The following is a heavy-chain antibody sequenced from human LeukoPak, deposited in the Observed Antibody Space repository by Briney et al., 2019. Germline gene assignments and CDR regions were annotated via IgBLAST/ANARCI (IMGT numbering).Heavy chain of an antibody. CDR1: GGSISSSSYY. J-gene: IGHJ4*02. CDR3: ARGQGTVTTH. Sequence: SETLCLTCTVSGGSISSSSYYWGWIRQPPGKGLEWIGSIYYSGSTYYNPSLKSRVTISVDTSKNQFSLKLSSVTAADTAVYYCARGQGTVTTHWGQGTLVTVSS. V-gene: IGHV4-39*01. D-gene: IGHD4-17*01. CDR2: IYYSGST.